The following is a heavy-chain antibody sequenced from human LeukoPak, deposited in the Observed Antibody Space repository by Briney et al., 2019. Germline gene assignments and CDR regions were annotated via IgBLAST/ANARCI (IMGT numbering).Heavy chain of an antibody. CDR2: ISAYNGNT. D-gene: IGHD3-3*01. V-gene: IGHV1-18*01. Sequence: ASVKVSCKASGYTFTSYGISWVRQAPGQGLEWMGWISAYNGNTNYAQKLQGRVTMTTDTSTSTAYMELRSLRSDDTAVYYCARESYDFWSGYYSISGYYYGMDVWGQGTTVTVSS. CDR3: ARESYDFWSGYYSISGYYYGMDV. J-gene: IGHJ6*02. CDR1: GYTFTSYG.